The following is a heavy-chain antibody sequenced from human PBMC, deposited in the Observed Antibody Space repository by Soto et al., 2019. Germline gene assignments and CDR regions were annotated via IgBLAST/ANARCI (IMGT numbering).Heavy chain of an antibody. CDR2: IIPILGIA. CDR1: GGTFSSYT. V-gene: IGHV1-69*02. J-gene: IGHJ5*02. Sequence: GASVKVSCKASGGTFSSYTISWVRQAPGQGLEWMGRIIPILGIANYAQKFQGRVTITADKSTSTAYMELSSLRSEDTAVYYCASVKANYNWFDPWGQGTLVTVSS. CDR3: ASVKANYNWFDP. D-gene: IGHD7-27*01.